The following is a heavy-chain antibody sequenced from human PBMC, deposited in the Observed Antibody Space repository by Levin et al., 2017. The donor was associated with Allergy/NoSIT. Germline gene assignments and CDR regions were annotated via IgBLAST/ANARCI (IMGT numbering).Heavy chain of an antibody. V-gene: IGHV3-74*01. CDR2: INSDGSST. J-gene: IGHJ4*02. CDR3: ARDYLGMGIAVAGDSFDY. Sequence: LSLTCAASGFTFSSYWMHWVRQAPGKGLVWVSRINSDGSSTSYADSVKGRFTISRDNAKNTLYLQMNSLRAEDTAVYYCARDYLGMGIAVAGDSFDYWGQGTLVTVSS. D-gene: IGHD6-19*01. CDR1: GFTFSSYW.